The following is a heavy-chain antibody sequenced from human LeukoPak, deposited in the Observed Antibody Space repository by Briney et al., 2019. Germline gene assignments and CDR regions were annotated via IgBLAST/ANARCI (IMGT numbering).Heavy chain of an antibody. Sequence: TSETLSLTCTVSGGSISSYYWCWIRQPAGKGLEWIGRIYTSGSTNYNPSLKSRVTMSVDTSKNQFSLKLSSVTAADTAVYYCARDRLYGDYARAFDYWGQGTLVTVSS. J-gene: IGHJ4*02. D-gene: IGHD4-17*01. CDR3: ARDRLYGDYARAFDY. CDR1: GGSISSYY. CDR2: IYTSGST. V-gene: IGHV4-4*07.